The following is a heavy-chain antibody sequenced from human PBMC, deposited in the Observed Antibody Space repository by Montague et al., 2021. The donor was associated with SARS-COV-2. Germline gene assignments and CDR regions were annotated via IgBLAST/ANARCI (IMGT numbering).Heavy chain of an antibody. J-gene: IGHJ5*02. CDR2: IYYRGST. CDR3: AREDRWNWFDP. Sequence: SETLSLTCAVYVGSFSGYDWSWIRQPPGKGLEWFGYIYYRGSTNYNPSLGTRVTISVDPSKNQFSLKLSSVTAADTAVYYCAREDRWNWFDPWGQGTLVIVSS. CDR1: VGSFSGYD. D-gene: IGHD5-24*01. V-gene: IGHV4-59*01.